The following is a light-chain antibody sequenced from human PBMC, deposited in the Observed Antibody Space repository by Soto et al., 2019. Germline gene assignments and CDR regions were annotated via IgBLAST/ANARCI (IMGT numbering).Light chain of an antibody. CDR1: QNISNN. Sequence: EIVMTQSPATLSVSPGERATLSCRASQNISNNLAWYQQKPGRSPRLLIYGASTRATGIPARFSGSGSGTEFTLTISSLQSEDFAVYYCQQYDYWPPYTFAQGTKLEIK. V-gene: IGKV3-15*01. CDR2: GAS. J-gene: IGKJ2*01. CDR3: QQYDYWPPYT.